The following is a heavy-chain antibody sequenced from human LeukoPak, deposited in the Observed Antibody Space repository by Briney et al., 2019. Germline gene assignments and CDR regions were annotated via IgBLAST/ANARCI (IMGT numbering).Heavy chain of an antibody. CDR2: IYYSGST. V-gene: IGHV4-59*08. Sequence: KPSETLSLTCTVSGGSISSYYWSWIRQPPGKGLEWIGYIYYSGSTNYNPSLKSRVTISVDTSKNQFSLKLSSVTAADTAVYYCARHISNYDILTGYYILYYFDYWGQGTLVTVSS. J-gene: IGHJ4*02. CDR1: GGSISSYY. CDR3: ARHISNYDILTGYYILYYFDY. D-gene: IGHD3-9*01.